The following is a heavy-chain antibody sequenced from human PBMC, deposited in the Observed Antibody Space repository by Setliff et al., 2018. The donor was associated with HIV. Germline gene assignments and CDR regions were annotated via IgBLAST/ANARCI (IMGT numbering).Heavy chain of an antibody. J-gene: IGHJ3*02. D-gene: IGHD3-10*01. CDR1: GGSLNSYY. CDR3: ARTVTGGPIMVRAAFDI. CDR2: IYTSGST. V-gene: IGHV4-4*07. Sequence: LSLTCTVSGGSLNSYYWSWIRQPAGKGLEWIGRIYTSGSTNYNPSLKSRVTMSVDTSKNQFSLKLSSVTAADTAVYYCARTVTGGPIMVRAAFDIWGQGTMVTVSS.